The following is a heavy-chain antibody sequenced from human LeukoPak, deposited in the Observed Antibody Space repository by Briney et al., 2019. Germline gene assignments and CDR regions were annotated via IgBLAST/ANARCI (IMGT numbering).Heavy chain of an antibody. J-gene: IGHJ6*02. Sequence: ASVKVSCKASGYAFTSYYMHWVRQAPGQGLEWMGIINPSGGSTSYAQKFQGRVTMTRDTSTSTVYMELSSLRSEDTAVYYCARDNTMVRGVIIPYYYFYGMDVWGQGTTVTVSS. CDR3: ARDNTMVRGVIIPYYYFYGMDV. V-gene: IGHV1-46*01. D-gene: IGHD3-10*01. CDR2: INPSGGST. CDR1: GYAFTSYY.